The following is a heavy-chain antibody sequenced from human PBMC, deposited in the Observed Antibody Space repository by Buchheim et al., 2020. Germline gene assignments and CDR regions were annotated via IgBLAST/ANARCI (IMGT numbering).Heavy chain of an antibody. CDR2: INPDSGGT. Sequence: QVQLVQSGAEVKKPGASVKVSCKASGFTLTGXYMHWVRQAPGQGLEWMGWINPDSGGTNYAQKLQGRVXMTRDTSHQTAYMELSSLTSDDSAVYYCARTSSFDYWGQGTL. CDR1: GFTLTGXY. CDR3: ARTSSFDY. J-gene: IGHJ4*02. V-gene: IGHV1-2*02.